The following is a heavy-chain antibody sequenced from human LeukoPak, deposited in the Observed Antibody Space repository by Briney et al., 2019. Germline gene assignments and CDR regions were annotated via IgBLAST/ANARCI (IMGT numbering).Heavy chain of an antibody. J-gene: IGHJ4*02. D-gene: IGHD2-8*01. CDR2: ILYDGSNK. CDR1: GFTFSSYA. V-gene: IGHV3-30-3*01. CDR3: AKATRRDCTNGVCYAGVNYFDY. Sequence: PGGSLRLSCATSGFTFSSYAMHWVRQAPGKGLEWVAVILYDGSNKYYADSVKGRFTISRDNSKNTLYLQMNSLRAEDTAVYYCAKATRRDCTNGVCYAGVNYFDYWGQGTLVTVSS.